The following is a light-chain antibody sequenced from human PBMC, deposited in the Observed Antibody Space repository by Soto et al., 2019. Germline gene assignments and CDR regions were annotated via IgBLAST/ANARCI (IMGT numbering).Light chain of an antibody. J-gene: IGKJ2*01. V-gene: IGKV1-5*01. CDR3: HQYNSYPYT. CDR2: DAS. Sequence: DIQMTQSPSTLSASVGDRVTITCRASQSFSSWLAWYQQKPGKTPNRLIYDASTLESAVPSRFSGSGSGTDFTLTISSLQPDDFATYYCHQYNSYPYTFGQGTKLEIK. CDR1: QSFSSW.